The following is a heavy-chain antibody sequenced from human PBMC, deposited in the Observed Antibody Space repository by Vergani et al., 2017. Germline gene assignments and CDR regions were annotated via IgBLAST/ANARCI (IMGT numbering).Heavy chain of an antibody. Sequence: EMQLLESGGGLVQPGGSLRLSCAASGFTFSSYAMNWVRQTPGKGLEWVSAISGSGGSTYYADSVKGRFTISRDNAKNSLYLQMNSLRAEDTAVYYCARKTEWELLDYWGQGTLVTVSS. D-gene: IGHD1-26*01. J-gene: IGHJ4*02. CDR1: GFTFSSYA. V-gene: IGHV3-23*01. CDR3: ARKTEWELLDY. CDR2: ISGSGGST.